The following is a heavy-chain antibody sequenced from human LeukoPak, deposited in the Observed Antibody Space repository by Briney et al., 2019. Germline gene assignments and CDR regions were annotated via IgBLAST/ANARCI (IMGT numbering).Heavy chain of an antibody. CDR2: IYYSGST. J-gene: IGHJ4*02. CDR3: AAGYNWNYERLGYYFDY. CDR1: GGSISSYY. Sequence: SETLSLTCTVSGGSISSYYWSWIRQPPGKGLEWIGYIYYSGSTNYNPSLKSRVTISVDTSKNQFSLKLSSVTAADTAVYYCAAGYNWNYERLGYYFDYWGQGTLVTVSS. D-gene: IGHD1-7*01. V-gene: IGHV4-59*08.